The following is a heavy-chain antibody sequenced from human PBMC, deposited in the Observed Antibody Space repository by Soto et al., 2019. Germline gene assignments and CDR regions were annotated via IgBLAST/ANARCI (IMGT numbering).Heavy chain of an antibody. D-gene: IGHD6-13*01. Sequence: PSETLSLTCTVSGGSNSSGGYYWSWIRQHPGKGLEWIGYIYYSGSTYYNPSLKSRVTISVDTSKNQFSLKLSSVTAADTAVYYCARAHSSSSGWFDPWGQGTLVTVSS. CDR1: GGSNSSGGYY. CDR3: ARAHSSSSGWFDP. CDR2: IYYSGST. J-gene: IGHJ5*02. V-gene: IGHV4-31*03.